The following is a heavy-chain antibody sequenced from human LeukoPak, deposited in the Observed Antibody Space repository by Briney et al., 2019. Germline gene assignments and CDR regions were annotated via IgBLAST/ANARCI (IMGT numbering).Heavy chain of an antibody. CDR3: AKDIQLWTYSFDF. D-gene: IGHD1-1*01. CDR1: GFTFSSYA. CDR2: IRYDGNNK. J-gene: IGHJ4*02. V-gene: IGHV3-30*02. Sequence: GGSLRLSCAASGFTFSSYAMHWVRQAPGKGLEWVAFIRYDGNNKYYADSVKGRFTISRDNSKNTLYLQMNSLRGDDTAVYYCAKDIQLWTYSFDFWGQGTLVTVSS.